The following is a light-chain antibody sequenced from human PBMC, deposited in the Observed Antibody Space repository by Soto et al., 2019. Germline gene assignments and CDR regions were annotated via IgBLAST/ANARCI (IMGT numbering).Light chain of an antibody. J-gene: IGLJ1*01. CDR2: DVS. CDR3: GSYASSSTLYV. CDR1: SSDVGGYNY. V-gene: IGLV2-14*01. Sequence: QSALTQPASVSGSPGQSITISCTGTSSDVGGYNYVSWYQQHSGKAPKLMIYDVSNRPSGVSNRFSGSKSGNTASLTISGLQAEDEADYYCGSYASSSTLYVFGTGTKLTDL.